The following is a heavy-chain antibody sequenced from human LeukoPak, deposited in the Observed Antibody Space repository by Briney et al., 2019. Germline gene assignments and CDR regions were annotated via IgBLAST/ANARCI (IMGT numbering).Heavy chain of an antibody. V-gene: IGHV3-30-3*01. CDR1: GFTFSSYA. D-gene: IGHD5-18*01. Sequence: PGGSLRLSCAAPGFTFSSYAMHWVRQAPGKGLEWVAVISYDGSNKYYADPVKGRFTISRDNSKNTLYLQMNSLRAEDTAVYYCARGGYSYGHTYYYYYYGMDVWGQGTTVTVSS. J-gene: IGHJ6*02. CDR2: ISYDGSNK. CDR3: ARGGYSYGHTYYYYYYGMDV.